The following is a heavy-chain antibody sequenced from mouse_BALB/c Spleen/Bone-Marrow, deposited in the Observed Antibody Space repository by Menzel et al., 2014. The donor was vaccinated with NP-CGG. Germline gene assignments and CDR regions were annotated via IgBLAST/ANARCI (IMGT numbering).Heavy chain of an antibody. J-gene: IGHJ4*01. CDR2: IYPYSGGT. D-gene: IGHD2-2*01. CDR1: GYTFTDYN. CDR3: AREGGYYDAMDY. V-gene: IGHV1S29*02. Sequence: EVQLQQSGPELVKPGASVKISCKASGYTFTDYNMQWVKQSHGKSLEWIGYIYPYSGGTGYNQKFRSKATLTVDSSSSTAYMELRSLTSEDSAVYYCAREGGYYDAMDYWGQGTSVTVSS.